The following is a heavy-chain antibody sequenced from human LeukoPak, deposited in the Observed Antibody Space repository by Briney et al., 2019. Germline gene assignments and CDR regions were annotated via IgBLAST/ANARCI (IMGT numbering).Heavy chain of an antibody. D-gene: IGHD6-6*01. CDR1: GGSITSGDFY. CDR3: ARGERYSSSSINWFDP. CDR2: IYYSGST. V-gene: IGHV4-39*01. Sequence: ETSETLSLTCTVSGGSITSGDFYCSWIRQPPGKGLEWIGSIYYSGSTYYNPSLKSRVTISVDTSKNQFSLKLSSVTAADTAVYYCARGERYSSSSINWFDPWGQGTLVTVSS. J-gene: IGHJ5*02.